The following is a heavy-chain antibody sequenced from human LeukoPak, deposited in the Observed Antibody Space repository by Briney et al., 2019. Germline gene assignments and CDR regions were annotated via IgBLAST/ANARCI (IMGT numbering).Heavy chain of an antibody. CDR2: IYPGDSDT. V-gene: IGHV5-51*01. J-gene: IGHJ4*02. CDR1: GHTFTNYW. Sequence: GESLKISCKGSGHTFTNYWIGWVRQMPGKGLEYMGIIYPGDSDTRYSPSFQGQVTISVDKSISTAYLQWSSLKASDTAMYYCARRPLRSSGYYFDYWGQGTVVTVSS. D-gene: IGHD3-22*01. CDR3: ARRPLRSSGYYFDY.